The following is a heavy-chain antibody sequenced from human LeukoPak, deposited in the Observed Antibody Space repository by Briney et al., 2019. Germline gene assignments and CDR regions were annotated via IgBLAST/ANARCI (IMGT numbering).Heavy chain of an antibody. J-gene: IGHJ4*02. CDR1: GGSISSYY. D-gene: IGHD6-19*01. V-gene: IGHV4-34*01. Sequence: SETLSLTCTVSGGSISSYYWSWIRQPPGKGLEWIGEINHSGSTNYNPSLKSRVTISVDTSKNQFSLKLSSVTAADTAVYYCARGIAVTALPHFFDYWGQGTLVTVSS. CDR2: INHSGST. CDR3: ARGIAVTALPHFFDY.